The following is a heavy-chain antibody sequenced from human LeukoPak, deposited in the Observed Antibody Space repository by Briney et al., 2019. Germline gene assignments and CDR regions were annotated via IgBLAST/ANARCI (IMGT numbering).Heavy chain of an antibody. Sequence: SETLSLTCTVPGGSISSSSYYWGWIRQPPGKGLEWIGSIYYSGSTYYNPSLKSRVTISVDTSKNQFSLKLSSVTAADTAVYYCVSMGSLRKPLAVAGLAWGQGTLVTVSS. CDR1: GGSISSSSYY. CDR3: VSMGSLRKPLAVAGLA. D-gene: IGHD6-19*01. J-gene: IGHJ5*02. V-gene: IGHV4-39*07. CDR2: IYYSGST.